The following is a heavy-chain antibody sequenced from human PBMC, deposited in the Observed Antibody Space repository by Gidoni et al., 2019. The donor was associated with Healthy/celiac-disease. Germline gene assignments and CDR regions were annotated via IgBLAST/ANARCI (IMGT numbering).Heavy chain of an antibody. V-gene: IGHV3-23*01. J-gene: IGHJ6*02. CDR2: ISGSGGST. CDR1: GFPFSRYA. CDR3: AKDLQRWGALRFLEWLSLYGMDV. D-gene: IGHD3-3*01. Sequence: EVQLLESGGGLVQPGGSLRLSCAASGFPFSRYAMSWVRQAPGKGLEWVSAISGSGGSTYYADSVKGRFTISRDNSKNTLYLQMNSLRAEDTAVYYCAKDLQRWGALRFLEWLSLYGMDVWGQGTTVTVSS.